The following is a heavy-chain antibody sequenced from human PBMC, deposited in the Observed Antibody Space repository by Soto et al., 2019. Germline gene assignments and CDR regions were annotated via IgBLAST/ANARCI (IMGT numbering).Heavy chain of an antibody. CDR1: GFTFSSYW. Sequence: GGSLRLSCTASGFTFSSYWMNWVCQAPGKGLEWVGNIKEDGSEKFYVDSVKGRFTISRDNAKNSLYLDMNSLRVEDTAIYFCARDFGGPWGQGTLVTVSS. CDR2: IKEDGSEK. V-gene: IGHV3-7*05. CDR3: ARDFGGP. D-gene: IGHD1-26*01. J-gene: IGHJ5*02.